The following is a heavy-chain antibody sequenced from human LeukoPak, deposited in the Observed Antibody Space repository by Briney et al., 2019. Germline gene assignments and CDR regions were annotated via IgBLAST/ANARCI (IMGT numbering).Heavy chain of an antibody. Sequence: SQTLSLTCAISGDSVSSNSAAWNWIRQSPSRGLEWLGRTYYRSKWYNDYAVSVKSRITINLDTSKNQFSLQLNSVTPEDTAVYYCAREPGIAVAGTRWFDPWGQGTLVTVSS. J-gene: IGHJ5*02. D-gene: IGHD6-19*01. CDR1: GDSVSSNSAA. CDR3: AREPGIAVAGTRWFDP. CDR2: TYYRSKWYN. V-gene: IGHV6-1*01.